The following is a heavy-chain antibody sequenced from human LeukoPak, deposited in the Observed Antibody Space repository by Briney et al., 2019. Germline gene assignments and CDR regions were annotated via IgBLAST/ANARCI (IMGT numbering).Heavy chain of an antibody. V-gene: IGHV1-69*01. CDR1: GGTFSSYA. Sequence: EASVKVSCKASGGTFSSYAISWVRQAPGQGLEWMGGIIPIFGTANYAQKFQGRVTITADESTSTAYMELSSLRSEDAAVYYCARDDSGYDHGLLDYWGQGTLVTVSP. J-gene: IGHJ4*02. CDR2: IIPIFGTA. CDR3: ARDDSGYDHGLLDY. D-gene: IGHD5-12*01.